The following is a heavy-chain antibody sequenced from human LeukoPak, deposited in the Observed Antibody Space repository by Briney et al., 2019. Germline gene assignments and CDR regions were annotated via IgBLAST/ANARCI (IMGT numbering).Heavy chain of an antibody. D-gene: IGHD1-1*01. CDR3: ARTGHLELQNWFDP. V-gene: IGHV1-69*13. Sequence: ASVNLSCKASGGTFTSLAISWVRQAPGQGLEWMGGVSPIFGSANYAEKFQGRVTIVADDSTSTVYMDLSSLRPDDTAVYYCARTGHLELQNWFDPWGQGTLVIVSS. CDR2: VSPIFGSA. J-gene: IGHJ5*02. CDR1: GGTFTSLA.